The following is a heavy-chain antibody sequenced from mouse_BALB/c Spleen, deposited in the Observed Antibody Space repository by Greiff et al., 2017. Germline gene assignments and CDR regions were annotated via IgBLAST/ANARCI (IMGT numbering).Heavy chain of an antibody. CDR1: GFNIKDTY. J-gene: IGHJ4*01. V-gene: IGHV14-3*02. D-gene: IGHD2-1*01. CDR2: IDPANGNT. Sequence: EVKLMESGAELVKPGASVKLSCTASGFNIKDTYMHWVKQRPEQGLEWIGRIDPANGNTKYDPKFQGKATITADTSSNTAYLQLSSLTSEDTAVYYCARYGNSLYYAMDYWGQGTSVTVSS. CDR3: ARYGNSLYYAMDY.